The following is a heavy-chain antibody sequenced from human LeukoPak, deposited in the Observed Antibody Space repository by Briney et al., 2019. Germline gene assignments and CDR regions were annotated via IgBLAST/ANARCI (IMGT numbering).Heavy chain of an antibody. CDR2: IYSSGST. Sequence: SETLSLTCTVSGGSISSYYWSWIRQPAGKGLEWIGRIYSSGSTNYNPSLQSRLTISVDTSNNQISLKLSSVTAADTAVCYCARVYYDSRGYYYPFDSWGQGTLSPSPQ. V-gene: IGHV4-4*07. CDR3: ARVYYDSRGYYYPFDS. D-gene: IGHD3-22*01. CDR1: GGSISSYY. J-gene: IGHJ4*02.